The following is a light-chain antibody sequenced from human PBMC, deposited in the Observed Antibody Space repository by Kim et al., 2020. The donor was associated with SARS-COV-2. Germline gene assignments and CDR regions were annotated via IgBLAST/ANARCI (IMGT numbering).Light chain of an antibody. CDR2: GAS. Sequence: EIVMTQSPATLSVSPGERATLSCRASQSVSSNLAWYQQKPGQAPRLLINGASTRATGIPARFSGSGSGTEFTLTISSLQSEDFAVYYCQQYNNWPPHTFGQGTKLEI. J-gene: IGKJ2*01. CDR1: QSVSSN. V-gene: IGKV3-15*01. CDR3: QQYNNWPPHT.